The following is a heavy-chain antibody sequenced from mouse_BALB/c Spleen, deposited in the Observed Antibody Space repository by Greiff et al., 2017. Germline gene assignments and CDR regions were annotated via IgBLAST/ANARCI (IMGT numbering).Heavy chain of an antibody. CDR3: ARSAADY. Sequence: QVQLQQSGAELVRPGTSVKLSCKASGYAFTNYLMEWVKQRPGQGLEWIGVINPGSGGTNYNEKFKGKATLTADKSSSTAYMQLSSLTSDDSAVYICARSAADYWGQGTTLTVSS. CDR2: INPGSGGT. J-gene: IGHJ2*01. CDR1: GYAFTNYL. V-gene: IGHV1-54*01.